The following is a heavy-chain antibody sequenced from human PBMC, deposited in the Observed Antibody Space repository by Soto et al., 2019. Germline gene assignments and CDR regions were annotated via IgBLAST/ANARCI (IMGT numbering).Heavy chain of an antibody. V-gene: IGHV4-30-2*01. CDR2: IYHSGST. J-gene: IGHJ5*02. Sequence: LSLTCAVSGGSISSGGYSWSWIRQPPGKGLEWIGYIYHSGSTYYNPSLKSRVTISVDRSKNQFSLKLSSVTAADTAVYYCARAPKVTIFGVVRGFWFDPWAQGTLVTGS. CDR3: ARAPKVTIFGVVRGFWFDP. D-gene: IGHD3-3*01. CDR1: GGSISSGGYS.